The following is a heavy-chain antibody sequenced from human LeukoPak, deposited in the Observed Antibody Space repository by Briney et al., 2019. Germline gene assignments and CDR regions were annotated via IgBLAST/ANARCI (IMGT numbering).Heavy chain of an antibody. CDR1: GFTFXSYA. V-gene: IGHV3-23*01. Sequence: GSLRLSCXXXGFTFXSYAMSWVRQAPGKGLEWVSAISGSGGSTYYADSVKGRFTISRDNSKNTLYLQMNSLRAEDTAVYYCAKVYRAVAGDDYWGQGTLVTVPS. J-gene: IGHJ4*02. CDR3: AKVYRAVAGDDY. D-gene: IGHD6-19*01. CDR2: ISGSGGST.